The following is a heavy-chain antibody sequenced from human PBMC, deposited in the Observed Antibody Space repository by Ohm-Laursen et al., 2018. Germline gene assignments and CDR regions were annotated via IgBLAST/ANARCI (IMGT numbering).Heavy chain of an antibody. CDR2: ITNSGDFI. J-gene: IGHJ3*02. V-gene: IGHV3-11*04. Sequence: SLRLSCAASGFTFTAYPMTWVRQAPGKGPEWIAYITNSGDFIQYADSVRGRFTISRDNAKRSLYLQTDSLRVEDTAVYYCTRDGPLGRGAFDIWGQGTLVTVSS. D-gene: IGHD1-14*01. CDR3: TRDGPLGRGAFDI. CDR1: GFTFTAYP.